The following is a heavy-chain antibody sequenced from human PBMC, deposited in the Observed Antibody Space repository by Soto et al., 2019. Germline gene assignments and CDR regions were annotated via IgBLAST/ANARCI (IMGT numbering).Heavy chain of an antibody. J-gene: IGHJ5*02. CDR1: GGSTTAYY. V-gene: IGHV4-59*01. Sequence: KPAETLSLTCTVSGGSTTAYYLSFGRHPPWQCLEWIVYISYSGSTNYNPSLQSRVTISMDSSKSQFSLRLTSVTAADSALYYCARAPLSLRGVSEFDPWGQGIVVTVSS. D-gene: IGHD2-8*01. CDR2: ISYSGST. CDR3: ARAPLSLRGVSEFDP.